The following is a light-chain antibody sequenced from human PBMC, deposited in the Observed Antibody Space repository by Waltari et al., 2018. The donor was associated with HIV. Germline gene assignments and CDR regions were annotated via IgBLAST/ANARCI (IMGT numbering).Light chain of an antibody. CDR1: SSDVGSYNR. CDR3: SLYTSSSLV. J-gene: IGLJ2*01. CDR2: EVS. Sequence: QSALTQPPSVSGSPGQSVTIPCTGTSSDVGSYNRVSWYQQPQGTAPKLMIYEVSNRPSGVPVLFSGSKSGNTASLTISGLQAEDEADYYCSLYTSSSLVFGGGTKLTVL. V-gene: IGLV2-18*01.